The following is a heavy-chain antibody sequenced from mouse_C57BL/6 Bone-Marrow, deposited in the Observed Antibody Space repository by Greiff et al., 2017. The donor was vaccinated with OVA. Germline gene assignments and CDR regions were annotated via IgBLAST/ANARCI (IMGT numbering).Heavy chain of an antibody. D-gene: IGHD1-1*01. CDR1: GFTFSSYA. CDR3: TRDPDYGSNAY. J-gene: IGHJ3*01. Sequence: EVKLMESGEGLVKPGGSLKLSCAASGFTFSSYAMSWVRQTPEKRLEWVAYISSGGDYIYYADTVKGRFTISRDNARNTLYLQMSSRKSEDTAMYYCTRDPDYGSNAYWGQGTLVTVSA. V-gene: IGHV5-9-1*02. CDR2: ISSGGDYI.